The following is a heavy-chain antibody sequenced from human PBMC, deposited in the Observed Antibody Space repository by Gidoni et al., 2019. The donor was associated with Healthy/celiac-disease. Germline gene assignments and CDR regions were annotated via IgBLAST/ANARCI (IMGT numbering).Heavy chain of an antibody. CDR3: ASGDSSGYPNTFDY. D-gene: IGHD3-22*01. CDR2: ISAYNGNT. CDR1: AYTFPSYG. V-gene: IGHV1-18*04. J-gene: IGHJ4*02. Sequence: QVQLLQSGASVKKPRASVKVSCKASAYTFPSYGISWVRQAPGQGLEWMGWISAYNGNTNYAQKLQGRVTMTTDTSTSTAYMGLRSLRSDDTAVYYCASGDSSGYPNTFDYWGQGTLVTVSS.